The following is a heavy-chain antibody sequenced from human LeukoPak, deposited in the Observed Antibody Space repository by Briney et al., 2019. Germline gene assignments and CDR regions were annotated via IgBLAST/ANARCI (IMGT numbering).Heavy chain of an antibody. CDR2: ISWNRGNI. V-gene: IGHV3-9*01. J-gene: IGHJ4*02. D-gene: IGHD3-10*01. CDR3: ARWRYYYGSGSYYNLDY. CDR1: GFAFDDYA. Sequence: PGGSLRLSCVASGFAFDDYAMHWVRQAPGKGLEWVSGISWNRGNIGYTDSVKGRFTISRDNAKNSLYLQMNSLRAEDTAVYYCARWRYYYGSGSYYNLDYWGQGTLVTVSS.